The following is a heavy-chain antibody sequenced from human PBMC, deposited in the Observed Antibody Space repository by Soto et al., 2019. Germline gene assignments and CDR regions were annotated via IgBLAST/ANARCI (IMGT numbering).Heavy chain of an antibody. CDR2: IDHDGPT. Sequence: EVQLVESGGGLVQPGGSLRLSCAGSGFTFSNYWMHWVRQAPGKGLEWVSRIDHDGPTDYADSVRGRFTISRDTAENTLYLQMNSLRPEYTAVYYCVRYSHGDYWGQGTLVPVSS. V-gene: IGHV3-74*01. D-gene: IGHD1-26*01. CDR3: VRYSHGDY. J-gene: IGHJ4*02. CDR1: GFTFSNYW.